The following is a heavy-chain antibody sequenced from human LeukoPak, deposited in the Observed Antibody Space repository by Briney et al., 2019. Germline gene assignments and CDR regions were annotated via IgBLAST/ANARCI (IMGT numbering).Heavy chain of an antibody. CDR1: GFTFSSYA. CDR2: ISGSGGST. D-gene: IGHD3-16*02. Sequence: PGGSLRLSCAASGFTFSSYAMSWVRQAPGKGLEWVSAISGSGGSTYYADSVKGRFTISRDNSKNTLYLQMNSLRAEDTAVYYCAKDRLRIMITFGGVIVPPDDAFDIWGQGTMVTVSS. V-gene: IGHV3-23*01. J-gene: IGHJ3*02. CDR3: AKDRLRIMITFGGVIVPPDDAFDI.